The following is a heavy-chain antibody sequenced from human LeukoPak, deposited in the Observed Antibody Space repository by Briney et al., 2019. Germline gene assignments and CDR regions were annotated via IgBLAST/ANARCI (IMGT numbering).Heavy chain of an antibody. V-gene: IGHV4-34*01. D-gene: IGHD4-17*01. CDR3: ARDRTDYGDYGNWFDP. J-gene: IGHJ5*02. Sequence: SETLSLTCAVYGGSFSGYYWSWIRQPPGEGLEWIGEINHSGNTNYNPSLKSRVAISVDTSKNQFSLKLSSVTAADTAVYYCARDRTDYGDYGNWFDPWGQGTLVTVSS. CDR2: INHSGNT. CDR1: GGSFSGYY.